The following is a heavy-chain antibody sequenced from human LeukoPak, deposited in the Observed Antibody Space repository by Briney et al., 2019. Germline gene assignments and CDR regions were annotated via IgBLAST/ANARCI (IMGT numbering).Heavy chain of an antibody. J-gene: IGHJ6*02. CDR1: GFTFSSYA. Sequence: AGGSLRHSRAASGFTFSSYAMHWVREAPGKGLERVAVISYDGSNKYYADSVKGRFTISRDNSKNTLYLQMNSLRAEDTAVYYCAREKDYGDYSPDYYYGMDVWGQGTTVTVSS. CDR3: AREKDYGDYSPDYYYGMDV. V-gene: IGHV3-30*04. CDR2: ISYDGSNK. D-gene: IGHD4-17*01.